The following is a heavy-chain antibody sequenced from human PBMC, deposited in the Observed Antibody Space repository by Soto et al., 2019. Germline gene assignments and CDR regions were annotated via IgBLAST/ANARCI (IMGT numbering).Heavy chain of an antibody. D-gene: IGHD2-2*01. V-gene: IGHV1-18*01. CDR1: GYTFTSYG. CDR2: ISAYNGNT. CDR3: ARDQFVVVPAATGRFDP. J-gene: IGHJ5*02. Sequence: ASVKVSCKASGYTFTSYGISWVRQAPGQGLEWMGWISAYNGNTNYAQKLQGRVTMTTDTSTSTAYMELRSLRSDDTAVYYCARDQFVVVPAATGRFDPWGQGTLVTVSS.